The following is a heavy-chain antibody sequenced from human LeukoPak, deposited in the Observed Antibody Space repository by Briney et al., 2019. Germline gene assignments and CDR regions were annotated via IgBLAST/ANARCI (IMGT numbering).Heavy chain of an antibody. CDR2: IYYSGST. CDR3: ARFYYDSFGWFDP. J-gene: IGHJ5*02. D-gene: IGHD3-22*01. Sequence: SETLSLTCTVSGGSISSYYWSWIRQPPGKGLEWIGYIYYSGSTNYNPSLKSRVTISVDTSKNQFSLKLSSVTAADTAVYYCARFYYDSFGWFDPWGQGTLVTVSS. CDR1: GGSISSYY. V-gene: IGHV4-59*01.